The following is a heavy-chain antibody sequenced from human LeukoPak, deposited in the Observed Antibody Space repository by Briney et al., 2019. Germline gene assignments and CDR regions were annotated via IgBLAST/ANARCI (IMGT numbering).Heavy chain of an antibody. CDR2: IYYSGST. CDR3: ASLVLAAAGTGYYYYGMDV. D-gene: IGHD6-13*01. Sequence: PSETLPLTCTVSGGSISSSSYYWGWIRQPPGKGLEWIGSIYYSGSTYYNPSLKSRVTISVDTSKNQFSLKLSSVTAADTAVYYCASLVLAAAGTGYYYYGMDVWGQGTTVTVSS. V-gene: IGHV4-39*01. J-gene: IGHJ6*02. CDR1: GGSISSSSYY.